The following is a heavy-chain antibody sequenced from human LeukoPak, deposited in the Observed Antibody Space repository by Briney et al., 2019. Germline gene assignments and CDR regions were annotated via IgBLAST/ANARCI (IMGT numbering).Heavy chain of an antibody. CDR1: GFTFSSYA. CDR2: ISSNGGST. J-gene: IGHJ4*02. CDR3: ARDHDSSGYYYHYFDY. D-gene: IGHD3-22*01. Sequence: GGSLRLSCAAPGFTFSSYAMHWVRQAPGKGLEYVSAISSNGGSTYYANSVKGRFTISRDNSKNTLYLQMGSLRAEDMAVYYCARDHDSSGYYYHYFDYWGQGTLVTVSS. V-gene: IGHV3-64*01.